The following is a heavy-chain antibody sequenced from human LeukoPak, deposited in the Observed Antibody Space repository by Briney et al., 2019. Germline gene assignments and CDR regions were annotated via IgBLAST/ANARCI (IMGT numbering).Heavy chain of an antibody. D-gene: IGHD3-3*01. CDR2: INSDGSST. J-gene: IGHJ3*02. V-gene: IGHV3-74*01. CDR3: ARLFWSGLDAFDI. Sequence: GGSLRLSCAASGFTFSSYWMHWVRQAPGKGLVWVSRINSDGSSTIYADSVKGRFTISRDNAKNTLYLQMNSLRAEDTAVYYCARLFWSGLDAFDIWGQGTMVTVSS. CDR1: GFTFSSYW.